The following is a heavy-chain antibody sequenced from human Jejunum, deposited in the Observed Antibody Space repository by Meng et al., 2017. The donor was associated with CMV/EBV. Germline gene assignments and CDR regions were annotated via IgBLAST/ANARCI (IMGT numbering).Heavy chain of an antibody. D-gene: IGHD6-13*01. CDR2: VSPSGGST. CDR3: ARIIIVAAGRGLDY. V-gene: IGHV1-46*02. CDR1: GYTVNRNY. Sequence: SGYTVNRNYIHWVRQAPGQGLEWMGMVSPSGGSTTHAQRFQDRLSMTTDTSTSTAYMELSSLRSEDTAVYFCARIIIVAAGRGLDYWGQGTLVTVSS. J-gene: IGHJ4*02.